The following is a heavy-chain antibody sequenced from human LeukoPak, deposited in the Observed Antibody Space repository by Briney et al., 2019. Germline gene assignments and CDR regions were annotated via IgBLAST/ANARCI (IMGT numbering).Heavy chain of an antibody. Sequence: GGSLRLSCAASGVTFSSYAMSWVRQAPGKGLEWVSAISGSGGSTYYADSVKGRFTISRDNSKNTLYLQTNSLRAEDTAVYYCAKDRPLLWSLTDYWGQGTLVTVSS. D-gene: IGHD3-10*01. CDR1: GVTFSSYA. CDR3: AKDRPLLWSLTDY. V-gene: IGHV3-23*01. J-gene: IGHJ4*02. CDR2: ISGSGGST.